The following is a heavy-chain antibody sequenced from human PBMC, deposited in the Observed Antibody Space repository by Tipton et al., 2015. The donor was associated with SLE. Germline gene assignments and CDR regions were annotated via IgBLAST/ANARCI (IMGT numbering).Heavy chain of an antibody. Sequence: TLSLTCTVYGGSFSGYFWSWFRQPPGKGLEWIGEIHHSGSTNYNLSLKSRVTMSVDTSKSQFSLKVNSVSAADTAVYYCARGRGPVYYWAQGSLVTVSS. V-gene: IGHV4-34*01. CDR1: GGSFSGYF. D-gene: IGHD2-8*01. J-gene: IGHJ4*02. CDR2: IHHSGST. CDR3: ARGRGPVYY.